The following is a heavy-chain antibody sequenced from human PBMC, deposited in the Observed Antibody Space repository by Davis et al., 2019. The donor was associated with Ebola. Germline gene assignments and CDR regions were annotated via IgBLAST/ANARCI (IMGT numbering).Heavy chain of an antibody. Sequence: MPSETLSLTCAVYGGSLSGYYWSWIRPPPGKGLEWIGEINHSGSTNYNPSLKRRVTISVDTSKNQFSLKLSSVTAADTAVYYCARERDYYDSSGYQVGRYFDYWGQGTLVTVSS. CDR2: INHSGST. D-gene: IGHD3-22*01. CDR3: ARERDYYDSSGYQVGRYFDY. V-gene: IGHV4-34*01. CDR1: GGSLSGYY. J-gene: IGHJ4*02.